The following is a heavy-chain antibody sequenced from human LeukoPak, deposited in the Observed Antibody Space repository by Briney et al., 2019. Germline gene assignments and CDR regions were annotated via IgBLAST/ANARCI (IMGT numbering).Heavy chain of an antibody. CDR3: ARWLDGYTPLDY. V-gene: IGHV3-21*04. J-gene: IGHJ4*02. D-gene: IGHD5-18*01. CDR2: ISTSGRYI. CDR1: GFTFDGYS. Sequence: GGSLRLSCAASGFTFDGYSMNWVRQGPGKGLEWVSSISTSGRYIHYAGSVRGRFTISRDNRRNSVSLQMNSLRVDDTATYYCARWLDGYTPLDYWGPGTQVIVSS.